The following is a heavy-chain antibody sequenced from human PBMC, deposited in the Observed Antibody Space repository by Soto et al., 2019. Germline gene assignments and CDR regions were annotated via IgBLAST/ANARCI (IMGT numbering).Heavy chain of an antibody. J-gene: IGHJ1*01. D-gene: IGHD6-13*01. Sequence: QVQLVESGGGVVQPGRSLRLSCAASGFTFSRYDMHWVRQAPGKGLEWVAVIWYDGSNKYYADSVKGRFTISRDNSKNTLYVQMNSLRVEDTAVYYCARGGRCWYTDFQHWGQGALVTFSS. CDR2: IWYDGSNK. V-gene: IGHV3-33*01. CDR1: GFTFSRYD. CDR3: ARGGRCWYTDFQH.